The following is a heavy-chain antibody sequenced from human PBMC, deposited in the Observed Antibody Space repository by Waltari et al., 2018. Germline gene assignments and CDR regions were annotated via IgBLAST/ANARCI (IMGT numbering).Heavy chain of an antibody. J-gene: IGHJ4*02. D-gene: IGHD1-26*01. CDR3: AKDGGNYSFDD. V-gene: IGHV3-30*02. CDR2: IRHDGSNE. CDR1: GFTFSSYG. Sequence: QVQLVESGGGVVQPGGSLRLSCAASGFTFSSYGMHWVRQAPGKGLEWVAFIRHDGSNEYYADSVRGRFTSSRDNSKNTLYVQMNSLTSDDTAVFYCAKDGGNYSFDDWGQGTLVTVSS.